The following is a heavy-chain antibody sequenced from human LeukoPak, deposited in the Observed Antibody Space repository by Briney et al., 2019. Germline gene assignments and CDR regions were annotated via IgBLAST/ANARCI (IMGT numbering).Heavy chain of an antibody. Sequence: ASVKVSCKASGYTFTNYDFNWVRQATGQGLEWMGWINPNSGGTNYAQKFQGRVTMTRDTSISTAYMELSRLRSDDTAVYYCAARGYGSTYYFDYWGQGTLVTVSS. J-gene: IGHJ4*02. D-gene: IGHD5-18*01. V-gene: IGHV1-2*02. CDR1: GYTFTNYD. CDR2: INPNSGGT. CDR3: AARGYGSTYYFDY.